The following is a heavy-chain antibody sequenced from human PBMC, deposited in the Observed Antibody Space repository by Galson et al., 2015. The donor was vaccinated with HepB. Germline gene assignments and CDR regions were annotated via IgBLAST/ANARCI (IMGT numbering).Heavy chain of an antibody. J-gene: IGHJ6*03. CDR2: TYYRSKWYN. CDR1: GDSVSSNSAA. D-gene: IGHD3-16*01. Sequence: CAISGDSVSSNSAAWNWIRQSPSRGLEWLGRTYYRSKWYNDYAVSVKSRITINPDTSKNHFSLQLNSVTPEDTAVYYCARDYPHLGSYYYYYYMDVWGKGTTVTVSS. CDR3: ARDYPHLGSYYYYYYMDV. V-gene: IGHV6-1*01.